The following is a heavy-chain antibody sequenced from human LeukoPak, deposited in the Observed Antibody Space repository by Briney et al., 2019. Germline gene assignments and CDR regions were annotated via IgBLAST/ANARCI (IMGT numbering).Heavy chain of an antibody. CDR3: ARGASNRFDY. Sequence: GGSLRLSCAASGFTFRSDWMSWVRQSPEKGLEWAANINPDGSATYYVDSVKGRFIISRDNTKNSLYLQMNSLRAEDTAVYYCARGASNRFDYWGQGTLVTVSS. CDR1: GFTFRSDW. CDR2: INPDGSAT. J-gene: IGHJ4*02. V-gene: IGHV3-7*03. D-gene: IGHD1-26*01.